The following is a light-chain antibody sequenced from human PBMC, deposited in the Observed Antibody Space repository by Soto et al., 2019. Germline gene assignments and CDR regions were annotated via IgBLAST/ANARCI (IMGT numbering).Light chain of an antibody. Sequence: ENALTQSPGTLSLSPGERATLSCRVSQTVLNNYLTWYQQKPGQAPRRLIFGASFRATGIPDRFSGSGSGTEFTLTINSLQSEDFAVYYCQQYNNWPRTFGQGTKVDIK. J-gene: IGKJ1*01. CDR3: QQYNNWPRT. CDR2: GAS. V-gene: IGKV3D-15*01. CDR1: QTVLNN.